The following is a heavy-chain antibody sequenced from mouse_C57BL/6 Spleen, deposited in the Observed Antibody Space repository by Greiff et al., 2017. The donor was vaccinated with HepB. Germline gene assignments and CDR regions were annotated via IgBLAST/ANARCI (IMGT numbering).Heavy chain of an antibody. CDR3: ARNRGASD. J-gene: IGHJ3*01. Sequence: QVHVKQSGAELVKPGASVKISCKASGYAFSSYWMNWVKQRPGKGLEWIGQIYPGDGDTNYNGKFKGKATLTADKSSSTAYMQLSSLTSEDSAVYFCARNRGASDWGQGTLVTVSA. CDR2: IYPGDGDT. D-gene: IGHD6-1*01. CDR1: GYAFSSYW. V-gene: IGHV1-80*01.